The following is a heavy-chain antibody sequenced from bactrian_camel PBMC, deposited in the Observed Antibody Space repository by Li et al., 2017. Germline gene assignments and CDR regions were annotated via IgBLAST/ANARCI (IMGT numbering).Heavy chain of an antibody. Sequence: VQLVESGGGLVQPGGSLRLSCAASGYTPRDYCVAWFRQVPGKEREGVARIWLGGRSTANADSSKGRFTISQDSAKNTLYLQMNGLKPEDTAMYYCTADRNGDYCTTVTIASVLDYRGQGTQVTVS. CDR2: IWLGGRST. J-gene: IGHJ4*01. V-gene: IGHV3S60*01. D-gene: IGHD1*01. CDR1: GYTPRDYC. CDR3: TADRNGDYCTTVTIASVLDY.